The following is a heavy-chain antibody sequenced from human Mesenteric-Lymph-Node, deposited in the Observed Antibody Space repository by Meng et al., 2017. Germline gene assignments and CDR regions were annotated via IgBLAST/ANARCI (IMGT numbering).Heavy chain of an antibody. CDR1: GYTFTSYG. CDR3: ATDRPYGVSSQNKNNDYYGMDV. CDR2: ISAYNGNT. Sequence: ASVKVSCKASGYTFTSYGISWVRQAPGQGLEWMGWISAYNGNTNYAQKLQGRVTMTEDTSTDTAYMELSSLRSEDTAVYYCATDRPYGVSSQNKNNDYYGMDVWGQGTTVTVSS. D-gene: IGHD1/OR15-1a*01. J-gene: IGHJ6*02. V-gene: IGHV1-18*01.